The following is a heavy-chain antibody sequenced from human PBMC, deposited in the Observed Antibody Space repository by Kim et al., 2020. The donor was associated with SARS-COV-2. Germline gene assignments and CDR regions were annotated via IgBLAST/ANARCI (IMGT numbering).Heavy chain of an antibody. CDR1: GDTFTGYW. D-gene: IGHD6-13*01. CDR2: IYPSDSRT. J-gene: IGHJ6*02. V-gene: IGHV5-51*01. CDR3: ARHRAAAGGYYYGMDV. Sequence: GESLKISCKVSGDTFTGYWFGWVRQMPGKGLEWMGIIYPSDSRTRYSSSLQGQVTISADTSISTAYLQWSSLKASDTAIYYCARHRAAAGGYYYGMDVWGQGTTVTVSS.